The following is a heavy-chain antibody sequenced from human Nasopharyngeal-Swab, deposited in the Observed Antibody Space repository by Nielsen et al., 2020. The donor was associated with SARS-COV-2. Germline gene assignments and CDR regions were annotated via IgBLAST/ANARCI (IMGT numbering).Heavy chain of an antibody. V-gene: IGHV1-46*01. CDR1: GYTFTRYY. J-gene: IGHJ5*02. Sequence: ASVKVSCKASGYTFTRYYIHWVRQAPGQGLEWMGIINPGGGSARYSQNFQGRVTKTRDTSTSTVYMELSSLRSEDTAVYYCARGGDPREVVAATDCFDPWGQGTLVTVSS. CDR3: ARGGDPREVVAATDCFDP. CDR2: INPGGGSA. D-gene: IGHD2-15*01.